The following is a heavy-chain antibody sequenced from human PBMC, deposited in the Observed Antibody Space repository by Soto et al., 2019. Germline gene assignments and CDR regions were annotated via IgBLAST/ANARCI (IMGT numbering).Heavy chain of an antibody. D-gene: IGHD4-17*01. J-gene: IGHJ4*02. CDR1: GGSFSGYY. CDR3: ARRGPGDYDIVARTFDY. V-gene: IGHV4-34*01. CDR2: INHSGST. Sequence: QVQLQQWGAGLLKPSETLSLTCAVYGGSFSGYYWSWIRQPPGKGLEWIGEINHSGSTNYNPSLKSRVTMTADTSKNQFSLKLSSVTAADTAVYYCARRGPGDYDIVARTFDYWGQGTLVTVSS.